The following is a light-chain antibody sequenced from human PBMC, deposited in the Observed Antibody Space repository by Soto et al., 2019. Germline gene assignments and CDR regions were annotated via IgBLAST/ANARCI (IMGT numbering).Light chain of an antibody. Sequence: EIVLMQSPGTLSLSPGERATLSCRASQSVSSNYFAWYQQKPGQAPRLLIYGASSRATGIPDGFSGSGSGTDFTLTISRLEPEDFAVYYCQQHNNWPPITFGQGTRLEIK. CDR1: QSVSSNY. V-gene: IGKV3-20*01. CDR3: QQHNNWPPIT. J-gene: IGKJ5*01. CDR2: GAS.